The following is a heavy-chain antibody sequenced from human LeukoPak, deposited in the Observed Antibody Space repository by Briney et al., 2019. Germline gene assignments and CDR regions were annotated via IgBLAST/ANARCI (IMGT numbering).Heavy chain of an antibody. J-gene: IGHJ4*02. D-gene: IGHD1-26*01. Sequence: PGGSLRLSCAACGFTFNNYEMNWVRQAPGKGLEWVSNINDNGGQRHYADSVKGRFTISRDNSKNMMFLQMVSLRAEDTAVYYCAKSQWKMGATYYSDYWGQGILVTVSS. CDR1: GFTFNNYE. CDR3: AKSQWKMGATYYSDY. CDR2: INDNGGQR. V-gene: IGHV3-23*01.